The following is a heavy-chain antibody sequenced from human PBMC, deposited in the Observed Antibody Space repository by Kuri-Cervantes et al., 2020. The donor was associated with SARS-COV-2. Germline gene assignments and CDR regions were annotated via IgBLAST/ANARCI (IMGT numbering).Heavy chain of an antibody. V-gene: IGHV3-30*03. J-gene: IGHJ4*02. CDR2: ISYDETYK. Sequence: GESLKISCAASRFTFRNYGMHWVRQALGKGLEWVALISYDETYKYYADSVEGRFTISRDNSENTLYLQMNSLRAEDTAMYYCAAERYEWLAYAYYFDLWGQGTLVTVSS. CDR1: RFTFRNYG. CDR3: AAERYEWLAYAYYFDL. D-gene: IGHD6-19*01.